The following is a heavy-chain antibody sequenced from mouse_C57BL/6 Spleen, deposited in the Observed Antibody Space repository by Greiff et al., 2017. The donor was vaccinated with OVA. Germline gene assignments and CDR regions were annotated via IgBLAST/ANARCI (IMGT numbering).Heavy chain of an antibody. J-gene: IGHJ2*01. V-gene: IGHV5-4*03. CDR2: ISDGGSYT. Sequence: EVKLVESGGGLVKPGGSLKLSCAASGFTFSSYAMSWVRQTPEKRLEWVATISDGGSYTYYPDNVKGRFTISRDNAKNHLYLQMSHLKSEDTAMYYCARGDDYDGGYYFDYWGQGTTLTVSS. CDR1: GFTFSSYA. CDR3: ARGDDYDGGYYFDY. D-gene: IGHD2-4*01.